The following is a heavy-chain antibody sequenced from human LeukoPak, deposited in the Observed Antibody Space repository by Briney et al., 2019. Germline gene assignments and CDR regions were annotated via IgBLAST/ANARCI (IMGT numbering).Heavy chain of an antibody. CDR3: AKDLWVVPAAYDY. Sequence: PGGSLRLSCAASGFTFKDYWMTWVRQAPGKGLEWVAFIRYDGSNKYYADSVKGRFTISRDNSKNTLYLQMNSLRAEDTAVYYCAKDLWVVPAAYDYWGQGTLVTVSS. CDR2: IRYDGSNK. J-gene: IGHJ4*02. D-gene: IGHD2-2*01. V-gene: IGHV3-30*02. CDR1: GFTFKDYW.